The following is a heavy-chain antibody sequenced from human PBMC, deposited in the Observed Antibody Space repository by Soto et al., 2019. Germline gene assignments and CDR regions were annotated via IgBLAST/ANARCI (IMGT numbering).Heavy chain of an antibody. Sequence: QVQLQESGPGLVKSSETLSLICFVSGEALGSGQSYWTWIRQAPGKGLEWIGQTFVTGATKYSASLKSRFTMSVDTSKIQISLTLTSVTAAGSATYFCARGRSDSAGSSFGRRMDVWGQGTTVTVSS. J-gene: IGHJ6*02. V-gene: IGHV4-61*01. CDR1: GEALGSGQSY. D-gene: IGHD3-10*01. CDR2: TFVTGAT. CDR3: ARGRSDSAGSSFGRRMDV.